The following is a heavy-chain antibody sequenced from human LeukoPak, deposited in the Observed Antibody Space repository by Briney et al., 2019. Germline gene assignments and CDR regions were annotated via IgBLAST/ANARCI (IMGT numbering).Heavy chain of an antibody. CDR3: ARDPLYYASGRYWYFDL. CDR1: RFTFKSYG. CDR2: INSTHYM. V-gene: IGHV3-21*01. J-gene: IGHJ2*01. Sequence: GGSLRLSCAASRFTFKSYGMNWVRQAPGKGLEWVSSINSTHYMSYADSIKGRFTISRDNAKNSPYLQMNTLTVEDTAVYYCARDPLYYASGRYWYFDLWGRGTLVTVSS. D-gene: IGHD3-10*01.